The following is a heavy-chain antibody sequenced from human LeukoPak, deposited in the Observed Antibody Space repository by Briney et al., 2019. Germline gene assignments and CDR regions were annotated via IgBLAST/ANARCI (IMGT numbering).Heavy chain of an antibody. V-gene: IGHV3-9*03. CDR1: GFTFHEYA. D-gene: IGHD1-1*01. CDR3: AAGDDFRIDY. J-gene: IGHJ4*02. Sequence: GGSLRFSCTGSGFTFHEYAMGWVRQAPGKGLEWVSGITWNSGIIGYADSVKGRFTISRDNAKYSLYLQMNSLRAEDMAFYYCAAGDDFRIDYWGQGSLVTVSS. CDR2: ITWNSGII.